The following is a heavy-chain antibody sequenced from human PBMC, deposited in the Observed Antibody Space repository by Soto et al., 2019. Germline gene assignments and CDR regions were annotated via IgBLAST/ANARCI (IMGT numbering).Heavy chain of an antibody. J-gene: IGHJ5*02. CDR2: IYSSGST. CDR1: GGSISSGDYY. V-gene: IGHV4-30-4*01. D-gene: IGHD2-2*01. CDR3: AREPYCSSTSCTPHNWFDP. Sequence: QAQLQESGPGLVKPSQTLSLTCTVSGGSISSGDYYWSWIRQPPGKGLEWIGYIYSSGSTYYNPSLKSRVTISVDTSKNQFSLKLSSVTAADTAVYYCAREPYCSSTSCTPHNWFDPWGQGTLVTVSS.